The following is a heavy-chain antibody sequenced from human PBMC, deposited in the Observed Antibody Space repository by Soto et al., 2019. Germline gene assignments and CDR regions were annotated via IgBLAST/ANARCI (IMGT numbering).Heavy chain of an antibody. Sequence: GGSLRLSCAASGFTLNKYSMNWVRQAPGKGLEWVSSITSKTGDQYYADSVKGRFIISRDNTKNSLSLQVTSLRDEDTAVYYCARDLMPNDRGLGDLAYWGQGTLVTV. D-gene: IGHD3-22*01. CDR1: GFTLNKYS. CDR3: ARDLMPNDRGLGDLAY. V-gene: IGHV3-21*06. J-gene: IGHJ4*02. CDR2: ITSKTGDQ.